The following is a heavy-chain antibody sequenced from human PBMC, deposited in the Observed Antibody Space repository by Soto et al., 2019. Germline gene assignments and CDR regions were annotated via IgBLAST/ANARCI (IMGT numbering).Heavy chain of an antibody. Sequence: SETLSLTCTVSGGSISSSRCHWGWILQPPGKGLEWIASIKYSGTTFYNPSLRSRVTLSVDTSKNQFALKLSSVTAAETAVYYCPRHKTLHGDYDYCGQAPLVT. J-gene: IGHJ4*02. V-gene: IGHV4-39*01. CDR1: GGSISSSRCH. CDR2: IKYSGTT. D-gene: IGHD4-17*01. CDR3: PRHKTLHGDYDY.